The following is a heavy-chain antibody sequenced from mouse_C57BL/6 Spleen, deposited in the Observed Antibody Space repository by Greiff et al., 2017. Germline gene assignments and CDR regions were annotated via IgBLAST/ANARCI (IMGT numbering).Heavy chain of an antibody. Sequence: EVMLVESGGGLVKPGGSLKLSCAASGFTFSDYGMHWVRQAPEKGLEWVAYISSGSSTIYYADTVKGRFTISRDNAKNTLFLQMTSLRSEDTAMYYCARRLRLPMDYWGQGTSVTVSS. J-gene: IGHJ4*01. V-gene: IGHV5-17*01. CDR3: ARRLRLPMDY. D-gene: IGHD3-2*02. CDR1: GFTFSDYG. CDR2: ISSGSSTI.